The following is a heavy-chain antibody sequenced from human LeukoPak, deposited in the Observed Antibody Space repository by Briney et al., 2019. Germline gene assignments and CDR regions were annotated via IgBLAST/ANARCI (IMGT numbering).Heavy chain of an antibody. V-gene: IGHV3-23*01. J-gene: IGHJ6*02. CDR3: AKEDTAMGTGYYYGMDV. D-gene: IGHD5-18*01. CDR2: ISGSGGST. CDR1: GFTFSSYA. Sequence: PGGSLRLSCAASGFTFSSYAMSWVRQAPGKGLKWVSAISGSGGSTYYADSVKGRFTISRDNSKNTLYLQMNSLRAEDTAVYYCAKEDTAMGTGYYYGMDVWGQGTTVTVSS.